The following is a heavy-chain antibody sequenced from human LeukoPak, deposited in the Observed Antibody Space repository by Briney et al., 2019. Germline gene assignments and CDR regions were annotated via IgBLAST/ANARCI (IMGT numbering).Heavy chain of an antibody. Sequence: PGGSLRLSCAASGFTFRTYGMHWVRQAPGKGLEWVAVIWNNGNTKYYAESVKGRFTISRDNSLNTLDLQMDSLRAEDTAVYYCVRDGVGDTPYFGYLDYWGQGVLVTVSS. CDR3: VRDGVGDTPYFGYLDY. D-gene: IGHD1-26*01. CDR1: GFTFRTYG. V-gene: IGHV3-33*01. J-gene: IGHJ4*02. CDR2: IWNNGNTK.